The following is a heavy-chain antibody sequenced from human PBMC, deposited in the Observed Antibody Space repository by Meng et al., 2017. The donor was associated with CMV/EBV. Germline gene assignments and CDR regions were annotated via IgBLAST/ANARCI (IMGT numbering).Heavy chain of an antibody. D-gene: IGHD7-27*01. Sequence: GESLKISCAASGFTVSSNYMSWVRQAPGKGLEWVSVIYSGGSTYYADSVKGRFTISRDNSKNTLYLQMNSLRAEDTAVYYCARGSWGDWGSFYYYGMDVWGQGTLVTVSS. J-gene: IGHJ6*02. CDR1: GFTVSSNY. CDR3: ARGSWGDWGSFYYYGMDV. CDR2: IYSGGST. V-gene: IGHV3-53*01.